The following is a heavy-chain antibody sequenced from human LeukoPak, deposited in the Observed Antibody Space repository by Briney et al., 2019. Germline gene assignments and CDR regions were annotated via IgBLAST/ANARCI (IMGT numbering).Heavy chain of an antibody. CDR2: INSDGSST. CDR3: ARDRHYAMDV. Sequence: GGSLRLSCAASGFTFSRTWMYWVRQAPGKGLVWVSRINSDGSSTTYADSVKGRFTISRDNAKNTAYLQMNSLRGEDTAVYFCARDRHYAMDVWGQGTTVTVSS. J-gene: IGHJ6*02. V-gene: IGHV3-74*01. CDR1: GFTFSRTW.